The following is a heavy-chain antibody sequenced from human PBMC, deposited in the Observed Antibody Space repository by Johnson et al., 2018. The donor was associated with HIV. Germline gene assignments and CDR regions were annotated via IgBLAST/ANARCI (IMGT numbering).Heavy chain of an antibody. CDR1: GFIFRNYW. Sequence: VQLVESGGGLVQPGGSLRLSCAASGFIFRNYWMHWVRQTPGKGLVWVARIYSDGSDTAYADSVKGRFTISRDNAKKTLYLQMNSLRAEDTAVYYCARGMTTVTNHDAFDIWGQGTMVTVSS. J-gene: IGHJ3*02. CDR2: IYSDGSDT. CDR3: ARGMTTVTNHDAFDI. V-gene: IGHV3-74*03. D-gene: IGHD4-17*01.